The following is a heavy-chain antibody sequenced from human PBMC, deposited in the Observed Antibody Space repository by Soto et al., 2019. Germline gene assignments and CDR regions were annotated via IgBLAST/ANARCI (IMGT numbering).Heavy chain of an antibody. CDR3: ARSSGTYSDFDY. D-gene: IGHD1-26*01. V-gene: IGHV1-2*02. Sequence: VHLVQSGAEVKKSGASVKVSCEASGYSFTAYCVHWVRQAPGQGLEWMGWINPNSGGTNYAQRFQGRVAMTTDTSTNTAYMELNSLKSDDTALYFCARSSGTYSDFDYWGQGTQVTVSS. CDR2: INPNSGGT. CDR1: GYSFTAYC. J-gene: IGHJ4*01.